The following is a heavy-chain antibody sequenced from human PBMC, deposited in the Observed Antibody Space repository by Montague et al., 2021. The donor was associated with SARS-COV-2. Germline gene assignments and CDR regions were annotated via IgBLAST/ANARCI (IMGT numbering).Heavy chain of an antibody. CDR1: GFSPSTSGMC. J-gene: IGHJ4*02. CDR2: MDWDDDK. D-gene: IGHD3-9*01. Sequence: PALGKPTQTLTLTCTFFGFSPSTSGMCVSWFRQPPGKALDCLPLMDWDDDKYSPPSLKPRLTISKDTSKNQVVLTMTNMDPVDTATYYCARIRVYDILTGSYSGFDYWGQGTLVTVSS. V-gene: IGHV2-70*01. CDR3: ARIRVYDILTGSYSGFDY.